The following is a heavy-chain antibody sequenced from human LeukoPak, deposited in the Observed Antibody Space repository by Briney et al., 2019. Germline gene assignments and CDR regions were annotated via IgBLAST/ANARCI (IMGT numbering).Heavy chain of an antibody. CDR1: GGSISSSNW. Sequence: SETLSLTCAASGGSISSSNWWSWVRQPPGKGLEWIGEIYHSGSTNYNPSLKSRVTISVDTSKNQFSLKLSSVTAADTAVYYCARADLGYCSSTSCYRGTGTSFDYWGQGTLVTVSS. D-gene: IGHD2-2*01. V-gene: IGHV4-4*02. CDR3: ARADLGYCSSTSCYRGTGTSFDY. CDR2: IYHSGST. J-gene: IGHJ4*02.